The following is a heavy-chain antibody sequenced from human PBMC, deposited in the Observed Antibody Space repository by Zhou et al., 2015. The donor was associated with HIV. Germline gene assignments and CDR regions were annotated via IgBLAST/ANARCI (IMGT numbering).Heavy chain of an antibody. J-gene: IGHJ6*02. CDR1: GGTFSSYA. Sequence: QVQLVQSGAEVKKPGSSVKVSCKASGGTFSSYAISWVRQAPGQGLEWMGGIIPIFGTANYAQKFQGRVTITADESTSTAYMELSSLRSEDTAVYYCARGDYGYKSYYYYGMDVWGQGTTVTVSS. CDR3: ARGDYGYKSYYYYGMDV. D-gene: IGHD5-24*01. CDR2: IIPIFGTA. V-gene: IGHV1-69*12.